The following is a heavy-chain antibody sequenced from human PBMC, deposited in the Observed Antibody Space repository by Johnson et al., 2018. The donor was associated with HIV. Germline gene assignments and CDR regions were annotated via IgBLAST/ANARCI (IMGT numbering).Heavy chain of an antibody. D-gene: IGHD6-19*01. CDR2: ISGSGGST. V-gene: IGHV3-23*04. J-gene: IGHJ3*02. CDR1: GFTFSSYA. CDR3: ARDTRQWDAFDI. Sequence: VQLVESGGGLVQPGGSLRLSCAASGFTFSSYAMSWVRQAQGKGLEWVSAISGSGGSTYYAASVKGRFTISKENSKKTLYLQMNSLRAEDTAVYYCARDTRQWDAFDIWGQGTMVTVSS.